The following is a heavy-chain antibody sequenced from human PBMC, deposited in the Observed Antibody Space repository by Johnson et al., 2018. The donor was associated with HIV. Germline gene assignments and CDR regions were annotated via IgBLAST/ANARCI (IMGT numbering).Heavy chain of an antibody. CDR2: ITTAGDA. Sequence: VQLVESGGGLVQPGGSLRLSCAASGFTFSSYDMHWVRQGTGEALEWVSAITTAGDAYYADSVKGRFTISRENAKNSLYLQMSGLSAGDTAIYYCARDKAVGYSSGWHALDIWGQVTMVTVSS. J-gene: IGHJ3*02. V-gene: IGHV3-13*01. CDR3: ARDKAVGYSSGWHALDI. CDR1: GFTFSSYD. D-gene: IGHD6-19*01.